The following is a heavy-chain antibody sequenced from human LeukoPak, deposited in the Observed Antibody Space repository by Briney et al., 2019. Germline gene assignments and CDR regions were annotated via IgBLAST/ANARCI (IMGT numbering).Heavy chain of an antibody. J-gene: IGHJ6*02. CDR2: ISGSGGST. CDR1: GFTFSSYA. V-gene: IGHV3-23*01. Sequence: PGGSLRLSCAASGFTFSSYAMSWVRQAPGKGLEWVSAISGSGGSTYYADSVKGRFTISRDNSKNTLYLQMNSLRAEDTAVYYCARDDEVVVAATRGPYGMDVWGQGTTVTVSS. CDR3: ARDDEVVVAATRGPYGMDV. D-gene: IGHD2-15*01.